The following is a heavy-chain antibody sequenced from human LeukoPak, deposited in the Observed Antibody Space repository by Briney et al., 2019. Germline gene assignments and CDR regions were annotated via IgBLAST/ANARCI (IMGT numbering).Heavy chain of an antibody. Sequence: PGVSLRLSCAASGFTFDDYAMHWVRQAPGKGLEWVSGISWNSGSIGYADSVKGRFTISRDNAKNSLYLQMNSLRAEDTAVYYCAKDGPYCSGGSCYSGYYFDYWGQGTLVTVSS. CDR1: GFTFDDYA. D-gene: IGHD2-15*01. J-gene: IGHJ4*02. CDR3: AKDGPYCSGGSCYSGYYFDY. CDR2: ISWNSGSI. V-gene: IGHV3-9*01.